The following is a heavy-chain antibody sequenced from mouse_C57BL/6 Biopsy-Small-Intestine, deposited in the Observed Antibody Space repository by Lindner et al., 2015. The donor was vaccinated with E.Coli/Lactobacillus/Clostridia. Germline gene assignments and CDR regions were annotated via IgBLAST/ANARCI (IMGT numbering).Heavy chain of an antibody. Sequence: VQLQESGPVLVKPGASVKMSCKASGYTFSDFYMNWVIQSHGKSLEWIGVINPYNGGISHSQKFKGKATLTVDMSSSTAYMDLNGLTSEDSAVYYCARSGSYSYSLDYWGQGTSVTVSS. CDR3: ARSGSYSYSLDY. CDR1: GYTFSDFY. D-gene: IGHD2-12*01. CDR2: INPYNGGI. V-gene: IGHV1-19*01. J-gene: IGHJ4*01.